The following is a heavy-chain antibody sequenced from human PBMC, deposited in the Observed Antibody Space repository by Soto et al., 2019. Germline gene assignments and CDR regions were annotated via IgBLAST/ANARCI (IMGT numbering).Heavy chain of an antibody. CDR1: GYTFNNYA. Sequence: QVQLVQSGPEVKKPGASVKVSCKAYGYTFNNYAMHWVRQAPGQRLEWMGWINTGNGNTKYSQKFQGRVTITRDTAATSASNVYMEVSSMRSEDTAIYYCSRDSSEGAIFASPYYSGMDVWGQGTTVTVSS. CDR2: INTGNGNT. D-gene: IGHD3-3*01. J-gene: IGHJ6*02. V-gene: IGHV1-3*04. CDR3: SRDSSEGAIFASPYYSGMDV.